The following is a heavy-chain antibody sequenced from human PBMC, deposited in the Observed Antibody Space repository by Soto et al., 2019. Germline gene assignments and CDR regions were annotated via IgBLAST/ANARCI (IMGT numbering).Heavy chain of an antibody. D-gene: IGHD4-17*01. J-gene: IGHJ4*02. CDR1: GFTFDDYA. Sequence: GGSLRLSCAASGFTFDDYAMHWVRQAPGKGLEWVSGISWNSGSIGYADSVKGRFTISRDNAKNSLYLQMNSLRAEDTALYYCAKDMGWDYGDHATTFDYWGQGTLVTVSS. V-gene: IGHV3-9*01. CDR3: AKDMGWDYGDHATTFDY. CDR2: ISWNSGSI.